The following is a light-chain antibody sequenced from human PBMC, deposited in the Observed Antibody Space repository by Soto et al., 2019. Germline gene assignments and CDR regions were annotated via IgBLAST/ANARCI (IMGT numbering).Light chain of an antibody. CDR1: QSISSW. Sequence: DIQMTQSPSTLSASVGYIVTITCRASQSISSWLAWYQQKPGKAPKLLIYAASSLQSGVPSRFSGSGSETDFTLTISSLQPEDFATYSCQQSYSTTWTFGQGTKVDIK. J-gene: IGKJ1*01. CDR3: QQSYSTTWT. V-gene: IGKV1-39*01. CDR2: AAS.